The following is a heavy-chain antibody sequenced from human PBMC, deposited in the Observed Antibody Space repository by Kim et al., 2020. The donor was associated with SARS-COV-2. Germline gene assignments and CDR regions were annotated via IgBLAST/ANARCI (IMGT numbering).Heavy chain of an antibody. J-gene: IGHJ6*02. CDR3: ARSARYSSGYDTSGMDV. V-gene: IGHV3-13*05. D-gene: IGHD3-22*01. CDR2: IGTAGDP. Sequence: GGSLRLSCAASGFTFSSYDMHWVRQATGKGLEWVSAIGTAGDPYYPGSVKGRFTISRENAKNSLYLQMNSLRAGDTAVYYCARSARYSSGYDTSGMDVWGQGTTVTVSS. CDR1: GFTFSSYD.